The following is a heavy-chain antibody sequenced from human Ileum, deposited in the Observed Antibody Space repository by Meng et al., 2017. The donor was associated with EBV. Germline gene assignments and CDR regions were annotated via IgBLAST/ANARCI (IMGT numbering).Heavy chain of an antibody. CDR2: VYHDGAT. CDR3: ARSSPIVRRLDY. J-gene: IGHJ4*02. V-gene: IGHV4-4*02. D-gene: IGHD3-10*01. CDR1: GNSVSGSDW. Sequence: QGQVQGSGPGLVKPSGTLSLTCAVSGNSVSGSDWWSWVRQPPGKGLEWIGEVYHDGATNYHPSLKSRVTISLDKSKNEVNLHLNSLTAADTAVYFCARSSPIVRRLDYWGQGTLVTVSS.